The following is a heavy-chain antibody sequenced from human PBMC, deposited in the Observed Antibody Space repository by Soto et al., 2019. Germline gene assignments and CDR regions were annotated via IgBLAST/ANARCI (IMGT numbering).Heavy chain of an antibody. CDR2: INAGNGNT. CDR1: GYTFTSYA. V-gene: IGHV1-3*01. Sequence: QVQLVQSGAEVKKPGASVKVSCKASGYTFTSYAMHWVRQAPGQRLEWMGWINAGNGNTKYSQKFQGRVTITRDTSASTAYMELSSLRSEDTAVYYCARAGDGDDRHHTIDYWGQGTLVTVSS. CDR3: ARAGDGDDRHHTIDY. J-gene: IGHJ4*02. D-gene: IGHD4-17*01.